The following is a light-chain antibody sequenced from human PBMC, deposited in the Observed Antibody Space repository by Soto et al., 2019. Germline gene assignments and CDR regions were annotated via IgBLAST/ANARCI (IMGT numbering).Light chain of an antibody. CDR3: AAWDDSLNGPG. J-gene: IGLJ2*01. CDR1: SSNIGSNT. CDR2: SNN. Sequence: QSVLTQPPSASGTPGQGVTISCSGSSSNIGSNTVNWYQQLPGTAPKLLIYSNNQRPSGVPDRFSGSKSGTSASLAISGLQSEVEADYYCAAWDDSLNGPGFGGGTKVPVL. V-gene: IGLV1-44*01.